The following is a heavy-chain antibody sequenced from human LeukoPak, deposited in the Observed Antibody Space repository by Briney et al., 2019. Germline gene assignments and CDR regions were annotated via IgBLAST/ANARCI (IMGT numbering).Heavy chain of an antibody. V-gene: IGHV3-23*01. CDR1: GFTFSSYA. Sequence: PGGSLRLSCAASGFTFSSYAMSWVRQAPGKGLEWVSAISGSGGSTYYADSVKGRFTISRDNSKNTLYLQMNSLRAEDTAVYYCAKDRRYSTGWARDFDYWGQGTLVTVSS. J-gene: IGHJ4*02. D-gene: IGHD6-19*01. CDR3: AKDRRYSTGWARDFDY. CDR2: ISGSGGST.